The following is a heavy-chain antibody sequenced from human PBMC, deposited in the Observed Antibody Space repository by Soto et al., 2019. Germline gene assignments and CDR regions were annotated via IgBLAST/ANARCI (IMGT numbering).Heavy chain of an antibody. CDR2: IIPKFDAK. V-gene: IGHV1-69*06. CDR1: GDTFSTFT. D-gene: IGHD1-1*01. J-gene: IGHJ4*02. Sequence: QVLLVQSGAEVKKPGSSVKVSCKASGDTFSTFTFNWVRQAPGKGLEWMGRIIPKFDAKDFAQKLQGRVTITADNSKSAVYMDLRSLISDDTAVYDCARGSSHLDSWGKGPRVTVPS. CDR3: ARGSSHLDS.